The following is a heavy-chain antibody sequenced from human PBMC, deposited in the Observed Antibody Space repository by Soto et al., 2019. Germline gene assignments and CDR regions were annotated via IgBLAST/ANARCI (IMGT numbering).Heavy chain of an antibody. D-gene: IGHD4-17*01. CDR3: AKDSFYRGDYFYALDV. J-gene: IGHJ6*02. CDR1: GFNFEDYG. V-gene: IGHV3-9*01. CDR2: INWNSRSV. Sequence: PGRSLRLSCEVSGFNFEDYGIHLVRQRPGKGLECVSGINWNSRSVAYADSVKGRFTISRDNAKNSLYLQMNSLGVEDTAFYYCAKDSFYRGDYFYALDVWGQATTVTVSS.